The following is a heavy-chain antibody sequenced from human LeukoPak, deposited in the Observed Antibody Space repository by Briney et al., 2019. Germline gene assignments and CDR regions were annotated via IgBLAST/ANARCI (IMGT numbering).Heavy chain of an antibody. CDR3: AKQLGYCSDGSCYFPY. V-gene: IGHV3-23*01. J-gene: IGHJ4*02. CDR2: ISNNGGYT. Sequence: GGSLRLSCAASGFTFSSSAMSWVRQAPGKGLEWVSAISNNGGYTYYADSVQGRFSISRDNSKSTLCPQMNSLRAEDTAVYYCAKQLGYCSDGSCYFPYWGQGTLVTVSS. D-gene: IGHD2-15*01. CDR1: GFTFSSSA.